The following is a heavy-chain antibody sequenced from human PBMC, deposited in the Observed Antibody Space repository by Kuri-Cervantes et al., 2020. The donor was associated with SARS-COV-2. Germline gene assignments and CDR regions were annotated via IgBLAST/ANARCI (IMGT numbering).Heavy chain of an antibody. CDR3: ARDRLWFGELLFDAFDY. CDR1: GFIFSSYS. Sequence: GGSLRLSCAASGFIFSSYSMNWVRQAPGKGLEYVSAISSSGGTTYYANSVKGRVTISRDNAKNSLYLQMNSLKAEDKAVYYCARDRLWFGELLFDAFDYWGQGTLVTVSS. V-gene: IGHV3-48*04. J-gene: IGHJ4*02. CDR2: ISSSGGTT. D-gene: IGHD3-10*01.